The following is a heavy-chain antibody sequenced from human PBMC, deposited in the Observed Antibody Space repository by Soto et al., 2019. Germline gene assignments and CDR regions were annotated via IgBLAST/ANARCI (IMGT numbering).Heavy chain of an antibody. J-gene: IGHJ4*02. CDR3: ARVLPGGQQRFDF. CDR2: IDYRGST. Sequence: QVQLQESGPGLVKPSETLSITCTVSGTSISVFYWSWLRQPPGKGLEWIGYIDYRGSTNYNPSLRSRVTMSVDTSKNQFSLKLSSVTAADTAIYYCARVLPGGQQRFDFWGQGTLATVSS. V-gene: IGHV4-59*01. D-gene: IGHD2-15*01. CDR1: GTSISVFY.